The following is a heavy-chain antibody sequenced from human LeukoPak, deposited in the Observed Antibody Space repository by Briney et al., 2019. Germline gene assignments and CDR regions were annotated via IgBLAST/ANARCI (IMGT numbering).Heavy chain of an antibody. D-gene: IGHD6-13*01. CDR1: GGSISSGGYY. J-gene: IGHJ4*02. V-gene: IGHV4-31*03. Sequence: SQTLSLTCTVSGGSISSGGYYWNWIRQHPGKGLEWIGNIYHSGSTYYNPSLKSRVTISVDTSKNQFSLRLSSVTPEDTAVYYCARDLPPGAAGVTGPFDYWGQGTLVTVSA. CDR2: IYHSGST. CDR3: ARDLPPGAAGVTGPFDY.